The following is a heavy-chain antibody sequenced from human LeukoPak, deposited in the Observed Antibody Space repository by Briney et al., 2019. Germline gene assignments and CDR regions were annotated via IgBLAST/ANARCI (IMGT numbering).Heavy chain of an antibody. J-gene: IGHJ3*02. V-gene: IGHV3-66*02. D-gene: IGHD3-10*01. Sequence: GGPLRLSCAASGFTVRSNYMSWVAQAPGKGLEWVSVIYSGGSTYYADSVKGRFTISRDNSKNTLYLQMNSLRAEDTAVYYCARASTMVRGVIGAFDIWGQGTMVTVSS. CDR2: IYSGGST. CDR1: GFTVRSNY. CDR3: ARASTMVRGVIGAFDI.